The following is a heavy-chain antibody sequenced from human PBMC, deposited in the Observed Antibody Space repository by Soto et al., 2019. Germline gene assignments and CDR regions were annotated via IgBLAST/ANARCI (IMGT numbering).Heavy chain of an antibody. CDR3: TRGPRTSSVGTGDF. J-gene: IGHJ4*02. CDR1: GFVFEMYW. V-gene: IGHV3-74*01. CDR2: ISDDGART. Sequence: LRLSCAASGFVFEMYWMHWVRQTPGKGPEWVSRISDDGARTDYADPVKGRFTISRDNAKNSLYLQMNSLRAEDTAVYYCTRGPRTSSVGTGDFWGLGALVTVSS. D-gene: IGHD3-10*01.